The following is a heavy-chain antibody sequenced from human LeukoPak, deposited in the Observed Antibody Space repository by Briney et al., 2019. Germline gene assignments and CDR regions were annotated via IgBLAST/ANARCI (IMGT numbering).Heavy chain of an antibody. D-gene: IGHD6-13*01. J-gene: IGHJ4*02. CDR3: AREAGTKMIDY. Sequence: GESLKISCKGSGYRFTTYWIGWVRQMPGKGLEWMGIIYPGDSDTRYSPSFQGQVTISADKSISTAYLQWSSLKAPDTAMYYCAREAGTKMIDYWGQGTLVTVSS. V-gene: IGHV5-51*01. CDR2: IYPGDSDT. CDR1: GYRFTTYW.